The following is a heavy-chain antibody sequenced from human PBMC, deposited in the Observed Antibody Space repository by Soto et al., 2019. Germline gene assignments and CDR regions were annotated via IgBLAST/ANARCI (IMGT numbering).Heavy chain of an antibody. D-gene: IGHD3-10*01. CDR1: GGSISSSSYY. J-gene: IGHJ4*02. CDR3: ASTTYYYGSGSYSEKDYFDY. CDR2: IYYSGST. Sequence: SETLSLTCTVSGGSISSSSYYWGWIRQPPGKGLEWIGSIYYSGSTYYNPSLKSRVTISVDTSKNQFSLKLSSVTAADTAAYYCASTTYYYGSGSYSEKDYFDYWGQGTLVTVSS. V-gene: IGHV4-39*01.